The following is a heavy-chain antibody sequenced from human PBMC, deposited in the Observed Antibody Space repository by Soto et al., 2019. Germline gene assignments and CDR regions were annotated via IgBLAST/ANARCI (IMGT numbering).Heavy chain of an antibody. J-gene: IGHJ4*02. CDR2: INSDGSST. CDR1: GFIFSGYW. Sequence: EVQLVESGGGLVQPGGSLRLSCAASGFIFSGYWMHWVRRAPGKGLVWVSRINSDGSSTTYADSVKGRFTISRDNAKNTMYLQMNSLRAEDTAVYYCARLLVGSGSFIDYWGQGTLVTVSS. D-gene: IGHD3-10*01. V-gene: IGHV3-74*03. CDR3: ARLLVGSGSFIDY.